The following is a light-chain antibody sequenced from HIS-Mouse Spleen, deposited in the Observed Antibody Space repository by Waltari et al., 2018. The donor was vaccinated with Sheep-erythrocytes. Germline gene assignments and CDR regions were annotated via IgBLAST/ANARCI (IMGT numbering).Light chain of an antibody. CDR2: EGS. J-gene: IGLJ3*02. CDR1: SSVVGSYNL. Sequence: QSALTQPASVSGSPGQSITISCTGTSSVVGSYNLVSWYQQHPGKAPKPVIYEGSTRPSGVSNRFSGYKSGNTASLTISGLQAEDEADYYCCSYAGSSTPWVFGGGTKLTVL. V-gene: IGLV2-23*01. CDR3: CSYAGSSTPWV.